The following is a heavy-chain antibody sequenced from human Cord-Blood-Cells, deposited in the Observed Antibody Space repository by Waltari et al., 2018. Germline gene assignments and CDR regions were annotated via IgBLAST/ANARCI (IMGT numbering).Heavy chain of an antibody. J-gene: IGHJ3*02. CDR2: INHSGST. CDR3: ARRGYYYGSGSAFDI. D-gene: IGHD3-10*01. Sequence: QVQLQQWGAGLLKPSETLSLTCAVHGGSFSGYYWSWTRKPPGKGLEWIGEINHSGSTNYNPSLKSRVTISVDTSKNQFSLKLSSVTAADTAVYYCARRGYYYGSGSAFDIWGQGTMVTVSS. CDR1: GGSFSGYY. V-gene: IGHV4-34*01.